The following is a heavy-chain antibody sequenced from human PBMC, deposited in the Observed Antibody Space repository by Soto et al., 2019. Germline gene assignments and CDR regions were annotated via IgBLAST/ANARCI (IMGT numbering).Heavy chain of an antibody. CDR2: VYNSGST. Sequence: PSETLSLTCTVSGGSITSYNWNWLRQPPGKALEWIGYVYNSGSTNYNPSLKSRVTISVDTSKNQFSLKVNSVTAADTAVYYCARRAVVAVTGSLDNWLDPWGQGIFVTVSS. J-gene: IGHJ5*02. D-gene: IGHD2-21*01. CDR1: GGSITSYN. CDR3: ARRAVVAVTGSLDNWLDP. V-gene: IGHV4-59*01.